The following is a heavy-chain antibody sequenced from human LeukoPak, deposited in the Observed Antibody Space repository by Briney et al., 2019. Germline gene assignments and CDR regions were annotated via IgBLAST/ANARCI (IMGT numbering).Heavy chain of an antibody. CDR3: AKETPNTGWFDP. D-gene: IGHD1-14*01. CDR2: INPSGDGT. V-gene: IGHV1-46*01. Sequence: ASVKVSCKASGHTFTTYYVHLVRQAPGQGLEWMGVINPSGDGTNYPQRFQGRVTLTRDTSTSTVYMELSSLRSEDTAIYYCAKETPNTGWFDPWGQGALVTVSS. CDR1: GHTFTTYY. J-gene: IGHJ5*02.